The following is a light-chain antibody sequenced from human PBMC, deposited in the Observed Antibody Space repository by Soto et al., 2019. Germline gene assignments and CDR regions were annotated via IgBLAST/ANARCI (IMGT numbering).Light chain of an antibody. CDR3: QHYDSWPLT. CDR2: GAA. J-gene: IGKJ4*01. CDR1: QSVDRY. V-gene: IGKV3-15*01. Sequence: EVVLTQSPDTLSLSPGETATLSCRASQSVDRYVAWYRQKVGQAPRLLIYGAATRDTGIPARFSGSGSGTEITLTISSLQSEDFAVYYCQHYDSWPLTFGGGTKVDIK.